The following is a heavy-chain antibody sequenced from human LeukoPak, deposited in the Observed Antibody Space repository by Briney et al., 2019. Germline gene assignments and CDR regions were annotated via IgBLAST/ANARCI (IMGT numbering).Heavy chain of an antibody. J-gene: IGHJ6*02. D-gene: IGHD2-21*02. CDR3: ASSSGSYCGGDCYSPYYYYGMDV. Sequence: ASVKVSCKASGYTFTGYYTHWVRQAPGQGLEWMGWINPNSGGTNYAQKFQGRVTMTRDTSISTAYMELSRLRSDDTAVYYCASSSGSYCGGDCYSPYYYYGMDVWGQGTTVTVSS. V-gene: IGHV1-2*02. CDR1: GYTFTGYY. CDR2: INPNSGGT.